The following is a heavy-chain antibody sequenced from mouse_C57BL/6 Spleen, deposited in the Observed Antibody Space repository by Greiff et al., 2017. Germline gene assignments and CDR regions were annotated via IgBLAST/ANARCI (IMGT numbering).Heavy chain of an antibody. CDR1: GFTFSSYA. CDR3: TRDGGLYDGYYGAY. J-gene: IGHJ3*01. D-gene: IGHD2-3*01. V-gene: IGHV5-9-1*02. CDR2: ISSGGDYI. Sequence: DVMLVESGEGLVKPGGSLKLSCAASGFTFSSYAMSWVRQTPEKRLEWVAYISSGGDYIYYADTVKGRFTISRDNARNTLYLQMSSLKSEDTAMYYCTRDGGLYDGYYGAYWGQGTLVTVSA.